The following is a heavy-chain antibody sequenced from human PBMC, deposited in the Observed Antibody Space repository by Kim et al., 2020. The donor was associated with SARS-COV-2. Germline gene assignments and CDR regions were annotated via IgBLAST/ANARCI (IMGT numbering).Heavy chain of an antibody. V-gene: IGHV4-59*01. Sequence: SETLSLTCTVSGGSISGYYWTWIRQPPGRGLEWIGYIYYSGSTSYNPPLKSRVTISVDTSKNHFSLRLTSVVAADTAVYYCARVGSTAANGNFYFDYWGQGVLVTVSS. J-gene: IGHJ4*02. D-gene: IGHD1-1*01. CDR3: ARVGSTAANGNFYFDY. CDR1: GGSISGYY. CDR2: IYYSGST.